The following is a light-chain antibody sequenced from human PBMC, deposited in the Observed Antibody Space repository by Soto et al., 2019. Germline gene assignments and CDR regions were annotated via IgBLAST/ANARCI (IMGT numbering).Light chain of an antibody. J-gene: IGLJ2*01. CDR2: DDS. CDR1: KIATKG. CDR3: QVWDRTASVV. Sequence: SHELTQPPSVSVAPGQTATLTCGGDKIATKGVHWYQQKPGQAPVVVVYDDSDRPSGIPERFSGSGSGNTATLTITRVEAGDEADYYCQVWDRTASVVFGGGTKLTVL. V-gene: IGLV3-21*02.